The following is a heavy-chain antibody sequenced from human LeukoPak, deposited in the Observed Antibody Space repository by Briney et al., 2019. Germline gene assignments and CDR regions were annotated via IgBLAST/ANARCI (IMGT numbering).Heavy chain of an antibody. V-gene: IGHV1-3*01. CDR1: GYTFTSYA. Sequence: ASVKVSCKASGYTFTSYAVHWVRQAPGQRLEWMGWIDAGSGNTGCSQEFQGRVTITRDTSASTAYMELSSLTSEDTAVYYCARRGVTTQYSFYAMAVWGQGTTVTVSS. CDR3: ARRGVTTQYSFYAMAV. CDR2: IDAGSGNT. D-gene: IGHD2-21*02. J-gene: IGHJ6*02.